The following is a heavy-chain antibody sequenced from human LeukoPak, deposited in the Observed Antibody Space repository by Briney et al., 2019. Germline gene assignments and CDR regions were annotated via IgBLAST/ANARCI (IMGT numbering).Heavy chain of an antibody. CDR2: INHSGST. CDR1: GGSFSGYY. J-gene: IGHJ4*02. CDR3: ARGLWSYDSSGYPD. Sequence: PSETLSLTCAVYGGSFSGYYWSWIRQPPGKGLEWIGEINHSGSTNYNPSLKSRVTISVDTSKNQFSLKLSSVTAADTAVYYCARGLWSYDSSGYPDWGQGTLVTVSS. V-gene: IGHV4-34*01. D-gene: IGHD3-22*01.